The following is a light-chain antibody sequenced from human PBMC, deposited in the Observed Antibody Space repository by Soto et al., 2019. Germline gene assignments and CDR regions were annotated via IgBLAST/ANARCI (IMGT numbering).Light chain of an antibody. CDR1: ESVTDY. V-gene: IGKV3-20*01. CDR2: GAS. Sequence: ILLTQSPATLSLSPGERGTLSCRASESVTDYLAWYQQKPSQAPRLLVYGASSRATGIPDRFSGSVSGTDFTLTISRLEPEDFAVYYCQQYGSSLGVTFGGGSKVDIK. J-gene: IGKJ4*01. CDR3: QQYGSSLGVT.